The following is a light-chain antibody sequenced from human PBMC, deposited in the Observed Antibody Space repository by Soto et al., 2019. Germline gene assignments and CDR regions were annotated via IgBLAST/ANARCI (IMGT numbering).Light chain of an antibody. CDR2: AAS. Sequence: DIQMTQSPSSLSASVGDRVTITCRASQSISSYLNWYQQKPGKAPKLLIYAASSLQSGVPSRFSGSGSRTDFTLTISSLPPEDFATYYCQQSYSTPRTFGQGTKVEIK. V-gene: IGKV1-39*01. CDR1: QSISSY. CDR3: QQSYSTPRT. J-gene: IGKJ1*01.